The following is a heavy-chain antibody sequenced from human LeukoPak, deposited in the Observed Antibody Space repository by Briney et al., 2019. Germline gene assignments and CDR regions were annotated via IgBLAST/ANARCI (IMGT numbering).Heavy chain of an antibody. CDR1: GFTFSGYS. D-gene: IGHD3-10*01. Sequence: GGSLRLSCAASGFTFSGYSFNWVRQAPGKGLEWVSCISSRSAIYYADSVKGRFTISRDNAKNSLYLQMNSLRAEDTAVYYCARAPITMVRGVPRYFDYWGQGTLVTVSS. V-gene: IGHV3-48*04. CDR2: ISSRSAI. CDR3: ARAPITMVRGVPRYFDY. J-gene: IGHJ4*02.